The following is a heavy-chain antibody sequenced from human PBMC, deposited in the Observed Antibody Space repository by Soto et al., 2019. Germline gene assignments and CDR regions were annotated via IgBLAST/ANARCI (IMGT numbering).Heavy chain of an antibody. CDR2: IIPIFGTA. D-gene: IGHD4-17*01. CDR3: ARAAVTGRYYGLDV. CDR1: GGTFSRYS. J-gene: IGHJ6*02. Sequence: QVQLVQSGAEVKKPGSSVKVSCKASGGTFSRYSISWVRQAPGQGFEWMGGIIPIFGTANYAQKFQGRVTITADDPTSTAYMELSSLRSEDTAVYYCARAAVTGRYYGLDVWGQGTPVTVSS. V-gene: IGHV1-69*01.